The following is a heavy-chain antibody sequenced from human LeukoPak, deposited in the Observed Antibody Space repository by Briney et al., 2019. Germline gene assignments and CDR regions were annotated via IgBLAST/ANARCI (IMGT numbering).Heavy chain of an antibody. V-gene: IGHV1-58*01. CDR3: AAGSEDYGDYVDAY. Sequence: AASVKVSCKASGFTFTNSAVRWVRQARGQRLEWIGWIVVGSGNTNYAQKFQERVTITRDMSASTAYMELSSLRSDDTAVYYCAAGSEDYGDYVDAYWGQGTLVTVSS. J-gene: IGHJ4*02. CDR2: IVVGSGNT. CDR1: GFTFTNSA. D-gene: IGHD4-17*01.